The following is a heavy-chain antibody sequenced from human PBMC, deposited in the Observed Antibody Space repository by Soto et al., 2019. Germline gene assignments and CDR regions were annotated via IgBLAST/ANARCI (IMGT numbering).Heavy chain of an antibody. Sequence: PSETLSLTCTVSGGSISSYYLSWIRQPPGKGLEWIGYIYYSGSTNYNPSLKSRVTISVDTSKNQFSLKLSSVTAADTAVYYCARVFLENDFWSGYLCYFDYWGQGTLVTVSS. CDR1: GGSISSYY. V-gene: IGHV4-59*01. D-gene: IGHD3-3*01. J-gene: IGHJ4*02. CDR3: ARVFLENDFWSGYLCYFDY. CDR2: IYYSGST.